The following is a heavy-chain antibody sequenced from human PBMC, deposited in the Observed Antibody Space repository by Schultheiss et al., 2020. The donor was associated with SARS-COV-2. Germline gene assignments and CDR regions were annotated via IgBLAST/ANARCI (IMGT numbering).Heavy chain of an antibody. J-gene: IGHJ4*02. CDR2: TRDKAHSYTT. CDR1: GLTFSDHY. Sequence: GGSLRLSCAASGLTFSDHYMDWVRQAPGKDLEWVGRTRDKAHSYTTQYAASVKGRFTISRNDSKNSLFLQMNSLKTEDTAVYYCARVGLGELSLWGQGTLVTVSS. V-gene: IGHV3-72*01. D-gene: IGHD3-16*02. CDR3: ARVGLGELSL.